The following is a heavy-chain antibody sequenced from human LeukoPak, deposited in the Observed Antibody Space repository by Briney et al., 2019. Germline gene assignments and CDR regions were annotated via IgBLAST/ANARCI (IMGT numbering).Heavy chain of an antibody. V-gene: IGHV4-30-2*01. Sequence: SETLSLTCAVSGGSISSGGYSWSWIRQPPGKGLEWIGYIYHSGSTYYNPSLKSRVTISVDRSKNQFSLKLSSVTAADTAVYYCARAESSGWYYYYGMDVWGQGTTVTVSS. CDR1: GGSISSGGYS. CDR2: IYHSGST. J-gene: IGHJ6*02. CDR3: ARAESSGWYYYYGMDV. D-gene: IGHD6-19*01.